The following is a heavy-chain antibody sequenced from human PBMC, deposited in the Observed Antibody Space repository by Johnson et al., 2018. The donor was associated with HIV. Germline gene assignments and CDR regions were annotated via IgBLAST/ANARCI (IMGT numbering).Heavy chain of an antibody. V-gene: IGHV3-20*04. CDR1: GFTFDEYD. J-gene: IGHJ3*02. Sequence: MQLVESGGSVVRPGGSLRLSCAASGFTFDEYDMTWVRQVPGKGLEWVSNINWNGANTGYADSVEGRFTISRDNPKNSLYLEMNSLRVEDTALYYCARATYYYDFSGYLTRPRAFDMWGQGTLVTVSS. D-gene: IGHD3-22*01. CDR2: INWNGANT. CDR3: ARATYYYDFSGYLTRPRAFDM.